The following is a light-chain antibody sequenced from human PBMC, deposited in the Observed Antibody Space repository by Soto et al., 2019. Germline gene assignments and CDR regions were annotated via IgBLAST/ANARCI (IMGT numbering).Light chain of an antibody. Sequence: QSALTQPRSVSGSPGQSVTISCTGTSSDVGGYNYVSWYQQHPGKAPKLMIYDVSKRPSGVPDRFSGSKSGNTASLTISGLQAEDEADYYCCSYAGSYTFEAVVGGGTKLTVL. CDR2: DVS. CDR3: CSYAGSYTFEAV. J-gene: IGLJ2*01. V-gene: IGLV2-11*01. CDR1: SSDVGGYNY.